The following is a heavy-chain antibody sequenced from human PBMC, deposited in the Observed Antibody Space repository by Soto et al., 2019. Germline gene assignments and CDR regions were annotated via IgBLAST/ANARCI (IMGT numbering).Heavy chain of an antibody. J-gene: IGHJ5*02. CDR2: INPSGGST. CDR3: ARAPVITVFGVVGPLDNWFDP. V-gene: IGHV1-46*03. D-gene: IGHD3-3*01. CDR1: GYTFLSYY. Sequence: QVQLVQSGTEVKKPGASVKISCKASGYTFLSYYMHWVRQAPGQGLEWMGIINPSGGSTSYAQKFQGRVTMTRDTSTSTVYMELSSLRSEDTAVYSCARAPVITVFGVVGPLDNWFDPWGQGTLVTVSS.